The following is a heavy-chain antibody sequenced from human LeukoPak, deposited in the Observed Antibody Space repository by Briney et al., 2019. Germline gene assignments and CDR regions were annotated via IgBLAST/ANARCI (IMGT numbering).Heavy chain of an antibody. J-gene: IGHJ5*02. Sequence: PSETLSLTCTVSGGSISSYYWSWIRQPAGKGLEWIGRIYTSGSTNYNPSLKSRVTMSVDTSKNQFSLKLSSVTAADTAVYYCARGIAAAQGFWFDPWGQGTLVTVSS. D-gene: IGHD6-13*01. CDR3: ARGIAAAQGFWFDP. V-gene: IGHV4-4*07. CDR2: IYTSGST. CDR1: GGSISSYY.